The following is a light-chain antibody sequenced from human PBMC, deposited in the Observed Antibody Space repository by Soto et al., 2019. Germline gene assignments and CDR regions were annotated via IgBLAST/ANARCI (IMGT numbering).Light chain of an antibody. Sequence: EIVLTQSPATLSLSPGERATLSCRASQSVSYHSAWYQQKPGQAPRLLIYDASNRATGIPARFSGSGSGTDFTLTISILEPEDSAIYYCQQRNNWPPWTFGQGTKVEIK. CDR2: DAS. CDR3: QQRNNWPPWT. J-gene: IGKJ1*01. CDR1: QSVSYH. V-gene: IGKV3-11*01.